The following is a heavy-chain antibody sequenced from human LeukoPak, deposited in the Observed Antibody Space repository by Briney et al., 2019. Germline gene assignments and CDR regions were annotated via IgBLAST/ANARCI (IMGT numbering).Heavy chain of an antibody. Sequence: SETLSLTCTVSGGSISSGGYYWSWIRQHPGKGLEWIGYIYYSGSTYYNPSLKSRVTISVDTSKNQFSLKLSSVTAADTAVYYCARVETQDYDFWSGYGNWFDPWGQGTLVTVSS. CDR3: ARVETQDYDFWSGYGNWFDP. CDR1: GGSISSGGYY. V-gene: IGHV4-31*03. D-gene: IGHD3-3*01. J-gene: IGHJ5*02. CDR2: IYYSGST.